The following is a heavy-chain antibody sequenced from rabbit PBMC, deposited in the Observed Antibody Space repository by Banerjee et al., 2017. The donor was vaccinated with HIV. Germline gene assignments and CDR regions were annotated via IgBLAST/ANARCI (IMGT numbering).Heavy chain of an antibody. D-gene: IGHD1-1*01. CDR1: GFDFSSSYY. Sequence: QSLEESGGDLVKPGASLTLTCKASGFDFSSSYYMCWVRQAPGKGLEWIACIYAGSSGSTYYASWAKGRFTISKTSSTTVTLQMTSLTAADTATYFCARGINYIGYLNLWGQGTLVTVS. J-gene: IGHJ4*01. V-gene: IGHV1S40*01. CDR2: IYAGSSGST. CDR3: ARGINYIGYLNL.